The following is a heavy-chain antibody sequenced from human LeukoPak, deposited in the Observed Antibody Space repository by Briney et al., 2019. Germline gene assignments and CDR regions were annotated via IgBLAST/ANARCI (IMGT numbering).Heavy chain of an antibody. Sequence: PSETLSLTCTVSGGSISSYYWSWIRQPPGKGLEWIGYIYYSGSTNYNPSLKSRVTISVDKSKNQFSLKLSSVTAADTAVYYCARRGDSGSYFGPAFDIWGQGTMVTVSS. D-gene: IGHD1-26*01. CDR2: IYYSGST. J-gene: IGHJ3*02. V-gene: IGHV4-59*12. CDR1: GGSISSYY. CDR3: ARRGDSGSYFGPAFDI.